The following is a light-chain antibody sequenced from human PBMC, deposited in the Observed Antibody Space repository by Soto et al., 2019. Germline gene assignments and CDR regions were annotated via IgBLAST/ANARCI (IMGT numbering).Light chain of an antibody. J-gene: IGKJ1*01. V-gene: IGKV4-1*01. CDR1: PTLFSSSTNRNY. CDR2: WAS. CDR3: QQDLHTLWT. Sequence: DIVITQSPESLPVSLGERATINCKSRPTLFSSSTNRNYLTWYQQKPGQPPKLLISWASTRQSGVPDRFSGSGSGTDFTLAISSLQAEDVAVYSCQQDLHTLWTFGKGTMVDIK.